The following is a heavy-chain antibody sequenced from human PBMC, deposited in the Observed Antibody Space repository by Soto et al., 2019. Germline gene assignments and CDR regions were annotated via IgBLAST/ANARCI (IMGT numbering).Heavy chain of an antibody. J-gene: IGHJ4*02. V-gene: IGHV3-7*01. CDR3: AREGPLWARFLYRSSGYQSYYFDY. Sequence: GGSLRLSCAASGFTFSSYWMSWVRQAPGKGLEWVANIKQDGSEKYYVDTVKGRFTISRDNAKNSLYLQMNSLRAEATAVYYFAREGPLWARFLYRSSGYQSYYFDYWGQGTLVTVSS. D-gene: IGHD3-22*01. CDR1: GFTFSSYW. CDR2: IKQDGSEK.